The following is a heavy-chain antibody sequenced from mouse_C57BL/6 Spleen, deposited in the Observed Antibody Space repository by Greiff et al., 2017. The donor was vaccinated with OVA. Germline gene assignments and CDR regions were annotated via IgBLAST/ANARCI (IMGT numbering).Heavy chain of an antibody. J-gene: IGHJ2*01. CDR3: ARKAYYEYDEGFDY. Sequence: QVQLKQSGAELVKPGASVKLSCKASGYTFTSYWMHWVKQRPGQGLEWIGMIHPNSGSTNYNEKFKSKATLTVDKSSSTAYMQLSSLTSEDSAVYYCARKAYYEYDEGFDYWGQGTTLTVSS. CDR1: GYTFTSYW. CDR2: IHPNSGST. D-gene: IGHD2-4*01. V-gene: IGHV1-64*01.